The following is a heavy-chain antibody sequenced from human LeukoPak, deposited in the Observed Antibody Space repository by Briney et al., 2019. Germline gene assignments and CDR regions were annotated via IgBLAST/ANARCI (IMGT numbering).Heavy chain of an antibody. J-gene: IGHJ4*02. Sequence: GRSLRLSCAASGFTFSSYAMSWVRQAPGKGLEWVSAISGSGGSTYYADSVKGRFTISRDNSKNTLYLQMNSLRAEDTAVYYCAKDRSYDSSGYSIDYWGQGTLVTVSS. CDR2: ISGSGGST. V-gene: IGHV3-23*01. D-gene: IGHD3-22*01. CDR3: AKDRSYDSSGYSIDY. CDR1: GFTFSSYA.